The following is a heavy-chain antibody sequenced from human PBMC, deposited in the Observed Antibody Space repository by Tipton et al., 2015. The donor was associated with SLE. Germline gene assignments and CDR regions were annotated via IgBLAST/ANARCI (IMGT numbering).Heavy chain of an antibody. CDR2: IYTSGST. J-gene: IGHJ6*02. V-gene: IGHV4-39*07. D-gene: IGHD1-1*01. CDR1: GGSISSSTYY. CDR3: AIPLEGEGRYGMDV. Sequence: TLSLTCTVPGGSISSSTYYWGWIRQPPGKGLEWVGRIYTSGSTNYNPSLKSRLTISVDTSKNQFSLKLSSVTAADTAVYYCAIPLEGEGRYGMDVWGQGTTVTGSS.